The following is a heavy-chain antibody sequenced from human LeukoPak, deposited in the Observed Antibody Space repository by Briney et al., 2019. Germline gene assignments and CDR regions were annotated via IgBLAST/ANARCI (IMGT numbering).Heavy chain of an antibody. Sequence: GGSLRLSCAASGFTFSTYVMSWVRQAPGKGLEWVSTISGTGDTTYYADSVKGRFTISRDNSKNTLYLQMNSPRAEDTAVYYCAKALLSYSSFFDYWGQGTLVTVSS. J-gene: IGHJ4*02. CDR3: AKALLSYSSFFDY. D-gene: IGHD6-6*01. V-gene: IGHV3-23*01. CDR1: GFTFSTYV. CDR2: ISGTGDTT.